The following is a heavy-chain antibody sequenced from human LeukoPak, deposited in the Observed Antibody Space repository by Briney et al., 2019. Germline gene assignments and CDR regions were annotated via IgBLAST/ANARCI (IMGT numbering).Heavy chain of an antibody. Sequence: PGGSLRLSCAASGFTFSSYSMNWVRQAPGKGLEWVSSISSSSSYIYYADSVKGRFTISRDNAKNSLYLQMNSLRAEDMALYYCAKEGYSSGCLDGWGQGTLVTVSS. CDR3: AKEGYSSGCLDG. D-gene: IGHD6-19*01. CDR2: ISSSSSYI. V-gene: IGHV3-21*04. CDR1: GFTFSSYS. J-gene: IGHJ4*02.